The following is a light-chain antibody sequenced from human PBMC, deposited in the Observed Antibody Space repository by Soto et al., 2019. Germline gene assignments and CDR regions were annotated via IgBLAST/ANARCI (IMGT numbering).Light chain of an antibody. CDR2: DAS. Sequence: DIQMTQSPSTLSASVGDRVTITCRASQSISSWLAWYQQKPGQAPKLLIYDASSLESGVPSRFSGSGSGTEFTLTISSLHPDDFATYYCQQYNSYSRTFGQGTKVEIK. CDR3: QQYNSYSRT. CDR1: QSISSW. J-gene: IGKJ1*01. V-gene: IGKV1-5*01.